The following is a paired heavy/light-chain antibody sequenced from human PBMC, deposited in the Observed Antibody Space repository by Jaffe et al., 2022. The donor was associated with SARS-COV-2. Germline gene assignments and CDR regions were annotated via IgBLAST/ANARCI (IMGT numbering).Light chain of an antibody. V-gene: IGLV3-1*01. J-gene: IGLJ1*01. CDR2: QNT. Sequence: SYELPQPPSVSVSPGQTATIPCSGDNLGDKSFCWYQQRPGQSPVLVIYQNTKRPSGIPERFSGSNSGNTATLTITGTQPMDEADYYCQAWDKYTDYVFGTGTKVTVL. CDR1: NLGDKS. CDR3: QAWDKYTDYV.
Heavy chain of an antibody. J-gene: IGHJ6*02. V-gene: IGHV1-2*02. CDR2: FSPYNGVT. CDR3: ARDRVPRSQENYGVDV. CDR1: GYSFTDYE. Sequence: QVQLVQSGAEVKPPGASVKVSCKAFGYSFTDYEMHWVRQAPGQGLEWMGWFSPYNGVTNYARKFQGRVTMTRDTSIGTAFLYLNSLTSDDTAVYYCARDRVPRSQENYGVDVWGQGTTVTVSS. D-gene: IGHD1-26*01.